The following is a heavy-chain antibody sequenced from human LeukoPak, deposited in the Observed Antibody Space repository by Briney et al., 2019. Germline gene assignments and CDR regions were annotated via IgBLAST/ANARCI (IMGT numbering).Heavy chain of an antibody. CDR2: ISGSGGST. J-gene: IGHJ4*02. CDR3: AKDHVRGGMGEIDY. V-gene: IGHV3-23*01. CDR1: GFTFSSYA. Sequence: PGGSLRLSCAASGFTFSSYAMSWVRQAPGKGLEWVSAISGSGGSTYYADSVKSRFTISRDNSKNTLYLQMNSLRPEDRAVYYCAKDHVRGGMGEIDYWGQGTLVTVSS. D-gene: IGHD3-10*02.